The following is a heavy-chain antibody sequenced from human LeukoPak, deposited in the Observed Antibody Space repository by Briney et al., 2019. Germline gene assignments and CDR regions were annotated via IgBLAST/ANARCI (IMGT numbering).Heavy chain of an antibody. J-gene: IGHJ4*02. CDR3: ARDGSRLLWFGELLYFDY. CDR1: GYTFTSYG. V-gene: IGHV1-18*01. CDR2: ISAYNGNT. D-gene: IGHD3-10*01. Sequence: ASVKVSCKASGYTFTSYGISWVRQAPGQGLEWMGWISAYNGNTNYAQKLPGRVTMTTDTSTSTAYMELRSLRSDDTAVYYCARDGSRLLWFGELLYFDYWGQGTLVTVSA.